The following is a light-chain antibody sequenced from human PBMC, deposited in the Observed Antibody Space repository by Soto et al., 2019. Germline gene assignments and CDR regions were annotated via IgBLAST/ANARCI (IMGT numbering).Light chain of an antibody. Sequence: QSVLTQPASVSESPVQSITISCTGTSNGIGNDNFVSWYQQHPGKAPKLLIYEASERPSGVSNRFSGSKSGYTASLTISGLQAEDEADYYCCAYAGTGTFYVFGPGTKVTVL. J-gene: IGLJ1*01. V-gene: IGLV2-23*01. CDR3: CAYAGTGTFYV. CDR1: SNGIGNDNF. CDR2: EAS.